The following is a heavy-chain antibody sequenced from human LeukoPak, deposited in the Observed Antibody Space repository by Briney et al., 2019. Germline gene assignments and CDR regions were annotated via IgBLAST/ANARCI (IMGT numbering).Heavy chain of an antibody. J-gene: IGHJ4*02. V-gene: IGHV3-9*01. D-gene: IGHD3-10*01. CDR3: AKATSSGSYYDVGFYYFDY. Sequence: GGSLRLSCAASGLTFDDYAMHWVRQAPGKGLEWVSGISWNSGSIGYADSVKGRFTISRDNAKNSLYLQMNSLRAEDTALYYCAKATSSGSYYDVGFYYFDYWGQGTLVTVSS. CDR1: GLTFDDYA. CDR2: ISWNSGSI.